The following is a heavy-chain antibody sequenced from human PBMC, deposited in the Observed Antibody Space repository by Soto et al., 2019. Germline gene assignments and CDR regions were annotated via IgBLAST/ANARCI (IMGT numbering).Heavy chain of an antibody. D-gene: IGHD5-12*01. CDR3: ARGWYHRVATMYYYYYGMDV. Sequence: SETLSLTCAVYGGSFSGYYWGWIRQPPGKGLEWIGEINHSGSTNYNPSLKSRVTISVDTSKNQFSLKLSSVTAADTAVYYCARGWYHRVATMYYYYYGMDVWGQGTTVTVSS. CDR1: GGSFSGYY. CDR2: INHSGST. V-gene: IGHV4-34*01. J-gene: IGHJ6*02.